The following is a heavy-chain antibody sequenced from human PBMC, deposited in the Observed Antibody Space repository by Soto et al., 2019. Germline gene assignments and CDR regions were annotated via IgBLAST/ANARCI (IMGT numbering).Heavy chain of an antibody. J-gene: IGHJ4*02. V-gene: IGHV1-3*01. CDR3: ARDETD. D-gene: IGHD2-21*02. CDR2: INAGNGNT. CDR1: GYTFTSYA. Sequence: QVQLVQSGAEVKKPGASVKVSCKASGYTFTSYAIHWVRQAPGQSLEWMGWINAGNGNTKYSKKLQGRVTITRDISASTAYMELSSLRSEDTAVYDCARDETDWGQGTLVTVSS.